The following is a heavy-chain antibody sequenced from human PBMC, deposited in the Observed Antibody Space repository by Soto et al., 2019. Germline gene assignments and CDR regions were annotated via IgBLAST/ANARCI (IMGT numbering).Heavy chain of an antibody. CDR2: IYYSGST. J-gene: IGHJ5*02. D-gene: IGHD6-19*01. Sequence: SETLSLTCTVSGGSISSYYWSWIRQPPGKGLEWIGYIYYSGSTNYNPSLKSRVTISVDTSKNQFSLRLSSVTAADTAVYYCARDGIAVGGTRSWFDPWGQGTLVTVSS. V-gene: IGHV4-59*01. CDR3: ARDGIAVGGTRSWFDP. CDR1: GGSISSYY.